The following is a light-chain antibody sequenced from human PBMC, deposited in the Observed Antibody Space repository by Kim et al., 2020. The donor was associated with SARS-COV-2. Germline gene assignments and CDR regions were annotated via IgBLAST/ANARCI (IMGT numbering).Light chain of an antibody. V-gene: IGLV2-11*01. CDR3: CSYAGSYVV. J-gene: IGLJ2*01. CDR2: DVS. CDR1: SSDVGGYNY. Sequence: PGQSVNISCTGTSSDVGGYNYFSWYQQHPGKAPKLMIYDVSKRPSGVPDRFSGSKSGNTASLTISGLQAEDEADYYCCSYAGSYVVFGGGTQLTVL.